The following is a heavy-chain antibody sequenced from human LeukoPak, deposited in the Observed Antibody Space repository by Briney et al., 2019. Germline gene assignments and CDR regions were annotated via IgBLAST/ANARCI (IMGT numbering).Heavy chain of an antibody. CDR3: ATTSRYFDY. J-gene: IGHJ4*02. Sequence: GESLRLSCKGSGYSFTSYWIGWVRQVPGKGLEWMGVIWPGDSETRYSPSFQGQVTISADKSSSTAFLQWSSLKASDTATYFCATTSRYFDYWGQGTLVTVSS. D-gene: IGHD3-16*02. CDR1: GYSFTSYW. CDR2: IWPGDSET. V-gene: IGHV5-51*01.